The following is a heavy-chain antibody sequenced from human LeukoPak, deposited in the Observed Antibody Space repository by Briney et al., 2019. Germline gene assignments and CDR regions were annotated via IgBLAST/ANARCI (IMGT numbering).Heavy chain of an antibody. Sequence: RSSETLSLTCAVYGGSFSGYYWSWIRQPPGKGLEWIGEINHSGSTNYNPSLKSRVTISVDTSKNQFSLKLSSVTAADTAVYYCARGIAAQFDYWGQGTLVTVSS. D-gene: IGHD6-13*01. CDR2: INHSGST. CDR3: ARGIAAQFDY. J-gene: IGHJ4*02. CDR1: GGSFSGYY. V-gene: IGHV4-34*01.